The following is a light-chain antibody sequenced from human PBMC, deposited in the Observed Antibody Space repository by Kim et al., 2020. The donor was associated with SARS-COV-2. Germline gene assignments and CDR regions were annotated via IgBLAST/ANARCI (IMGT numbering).Light chain of an antibody. J-gene: IGLJ2*01. CDR1: SSDVGAYNS. Sequence: QSALTQPASVSGSPGQSITISCIGTSSDVGAYNSVSWYQQYPGEVPKLMIYDVTNRPSGVSDRFSGSKSGNTASLTISGLQTEDEADYYCSSPTRSKTVLFGGGTNVTVL. CDR3: SSPTRSKTVL. V-gene: IGLV2-14*03. CDR2: DVT.